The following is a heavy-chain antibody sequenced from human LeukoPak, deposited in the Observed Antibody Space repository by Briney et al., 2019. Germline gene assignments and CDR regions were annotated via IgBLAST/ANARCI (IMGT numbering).Heavy chain of an antibody. J-gene: IGHJ4*02. D-gene: IGHD3-10*01. V-gene: IGHV5-51*01. CDR3: ARLHGSGSYYNFRHFDY. CDR1: GSRFTSYW. CDR2: IYPGDSDT. Sequence: GESLKISFKGSGSRFTSYWIGWVRRMPGKGLEWMGIIYPGDSDTRYSPSFQGQVTISADKSISTAYLQWSSLKASDTAMYYCARLHGSGSYYNFRHFDYWGQGTLVTVSS.